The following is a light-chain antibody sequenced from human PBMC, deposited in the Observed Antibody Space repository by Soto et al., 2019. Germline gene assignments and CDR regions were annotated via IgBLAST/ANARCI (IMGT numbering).Light chain of an antibody. CDR3: QQHDSGPYT. Sequence: EIEMTQSPSTLSVSPGDRATLSCRASQSVSNHLAWYQQKPGHAPRLLINGASSRATDLPARFSGSGSGTEFTLSISSLQPEDFAVYYCQQHDSGPYTFGQGTKVEIK. CDR1: QSVSNH. CDR2: GAS. V-gene: IGKV3-15*01. J-gene: IGKJ1*01.